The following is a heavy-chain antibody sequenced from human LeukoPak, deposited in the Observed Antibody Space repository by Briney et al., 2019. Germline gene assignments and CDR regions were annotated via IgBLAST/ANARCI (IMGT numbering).Heavy chain of an antibody. CDR3: ARGQLGLTDAFDI. Sequence: GGSLRLSCVASGFTLTSYPMHWVRQAPGKGLEWVAVISYDGSNKYYADSVKGRFTISRDNSKNTLYLQMNSLRPEDTAVYYCARGQLGLTDAFDIWGQGTMVTVSS. CDR2: ISYDGSNK. J-gene: IGHJ3*02. V-gene: IGHV3-30*04. D-gene: IGHD1-1*01. CDR1: GFTLTSYP.